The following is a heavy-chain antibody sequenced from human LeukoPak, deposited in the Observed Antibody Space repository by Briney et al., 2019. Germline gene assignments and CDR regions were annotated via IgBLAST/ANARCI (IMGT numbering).Heavy chain of an antibody. CDR2: IYSGGST. J-gene: IGHJ4*02. V-gene: IGHV3-53*01. CDR1: GFTVSSNY. Sequence: PGGSLRLSCAASGFTVSSNYMSWVRQAPGKGLEWVSVIYSGGSTYYADSVKGRFTISRDNPRNTLYLQMNSLRAEDTAVYYCARVSPPGDFWSGYIDYWGQGTLVTVSS. CDR3: ARVSPPGDFWSGYIDY. D-gene: IGHD3-3*01.